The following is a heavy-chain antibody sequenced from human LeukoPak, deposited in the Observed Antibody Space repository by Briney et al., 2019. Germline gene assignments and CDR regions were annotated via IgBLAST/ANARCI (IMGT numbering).Heavy chain of an antibody. CDR2: ISSSGSTI. J-gene: IGHJ6*02. V-gene: IGHV3-48*03. CDR1: GFTFSSYE. CDR3: ARGGLYCSGGSCYEDDGMDV. D-gene: IGHD2-15*01. Sequence: GGSLRLSCAASGFTFSSYEMNWVRQAPGKGLEWVSYISSSGSTIYYADSVKGRSTISRDNAKNSLYLQMNSLRAEDTAVYYCARGGLYCSGGSCYEDDGMDVWGQGTTVTVSS.